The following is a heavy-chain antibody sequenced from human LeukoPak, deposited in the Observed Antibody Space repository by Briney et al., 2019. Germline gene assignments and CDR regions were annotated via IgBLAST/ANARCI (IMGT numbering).Heavy chain of an antibody. J-gene: IGHJ4*02. CDR2: IYHSGST. Sequence: PSETLSLTCTLSGGSISTYYWSWVRQPPGKGLEWIGYIYHSGSTNYNPSLKSRVTISVDASKNQFSLKLSSVTAADTAVYYCARGGGYASPIGYWGQGALVTVSS. CDR1: GGSISTYY. V-gene: IGHV4-59*01. CDR3: ARGGGYASPIGY. D-gene: IGHD5-12*01.